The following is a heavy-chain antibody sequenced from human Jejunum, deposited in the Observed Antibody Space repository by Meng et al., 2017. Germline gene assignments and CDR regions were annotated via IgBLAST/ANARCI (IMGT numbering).Heavy chain of an antibody. D-gene: IGHD3-16*01. CDR2: IQSKADGGTT. J-gene: IGHJ4*02. CDR1: GFTFSDRW. V-gene: IGHV3-15*01. CDR3: TTFYAGY. Sequence: GGSGGGFVKPGGSLRLSCAASGFTFSDRWMTWVRQAPGKGLEWVGHIQSKADGGTTDYAAPVKGRFTISRDDSKSTLYLQMNSLKTEDTAVYYCTTFYAGYWGQGTLVTVSS.